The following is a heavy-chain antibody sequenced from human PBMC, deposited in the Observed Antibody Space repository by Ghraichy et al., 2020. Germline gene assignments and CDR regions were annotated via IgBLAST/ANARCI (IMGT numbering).Heavy chain of an antibody. D-gene: IGHD2-15*01. J-gene: IGHJ4*02. CDR1: GYTFTGYY. CDR2: IIPNSGDT. Sequence: ASVKVSCKASGYTFTGYYMHWVRQAPGQGLEWMGSIIPNSGDTNYAQNFQGRVTLTRDTSITTAYMELSRLRSDDTAVYYCTRPCSGGRCYDYWGQGTLVTVSS. V-gene: IGHV1-2*02. CDR3: TRPCSGGRCYDY.